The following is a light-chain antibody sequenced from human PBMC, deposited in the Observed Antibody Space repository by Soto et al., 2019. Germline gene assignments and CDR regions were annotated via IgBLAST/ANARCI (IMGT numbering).Light chain of an antibody. Sequence: DIQMTQSPSTLSASVGSRFTITCQASQSISSWLALYQQKPGKAPKLLIYDASSLESGVPSRFSGSGSGTEFTLTISSLQTDDFATYYGQQYKSRSEWTFGQGTKVDIK. J-gene: IGKJ1*01. CDR3: QQYKSRSEWT. CDR2: DAS. CDR1: QSISSW. V-gene: IGKV1-5*01.